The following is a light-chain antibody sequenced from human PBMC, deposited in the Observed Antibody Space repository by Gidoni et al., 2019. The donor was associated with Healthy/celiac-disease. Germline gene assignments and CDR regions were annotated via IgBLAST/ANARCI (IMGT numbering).Light chain of an antibody. CDR1: KSVSSN. V-gene: IGKV3-15*01. J-gene: IGKJ1*01. CDR3: QQYNNWPPWT. CDR2: GAS. Sequence: EIVITQSPATLSVSPGERATLSCRASKSVSSNLAWYQQKPGQAARLLIYGASTRATGIPARFSGSGYGKEFPLTISSLQSEDFAVYYCQQYNNWPPWTFGQGTKVEIK.